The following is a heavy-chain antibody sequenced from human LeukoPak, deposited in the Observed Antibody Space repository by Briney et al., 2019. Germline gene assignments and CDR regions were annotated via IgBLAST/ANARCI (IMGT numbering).Heavy chain of an antibody. D-gene: IGHD5-18*01. CDR1: GFTFSSYG. J-gene: IGHJ4*02. CDR3: AKVFYSYGFQYYFDY. CDR2: ISYDGSNK. V-gene: IGHV3-30*18. Sequence: GGSLRLSCAASGFTFSSYGMHWVRQAPGKGLEWVAVISYDGSNKYYADSVKGRFTISRDNSKNTPYLQMNSLRAEDTAVYYCAKVFYSYGFQYYFDYWGQGTLVTVSS.